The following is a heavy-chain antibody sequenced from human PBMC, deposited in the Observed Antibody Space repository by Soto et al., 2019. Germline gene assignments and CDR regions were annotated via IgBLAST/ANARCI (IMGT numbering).Heavy chain of an antibody. CDR3: ARDKARLQLGGNYYFILDV. CDR1: GGTFRTSA. Sequence: QVQLVQSGAEVKKPGSSVTVSCKASGGTFRTSAISWVRQAPGQGLEWVGGIMPVFRRPKYAQNFQGRVTITADESTSTAYMELNSLRSDDTAVYYCARDKARLQLGGNYYFILDVWGQGTAVTVSS. V-gene: IGHV1-69*12. D-gene: IGHD1-1*01. CDR2: IMPVFRRP. J-gene: IGHJ6*02.